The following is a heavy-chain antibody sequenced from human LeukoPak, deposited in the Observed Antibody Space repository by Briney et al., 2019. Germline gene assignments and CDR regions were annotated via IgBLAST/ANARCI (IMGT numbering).Heavy chain of an antibody. CDR3: ARGENYDFWSGYYFY. V-gene: IGHV4-39*01. D-gene: IGHD3-3*01. J-gene: IGHJ4*02. CDR2: IYYSGST. CDR1: GGSISSRSYY. Sequence: SETLSLTCTVSGGSISSRSYYWGWIRQPPGKGLEWIGSIYYSGSTYYNPSLKSRVTISVDTSKNQFSLKLSSVTAADTAVYYCARGENYDFWSGYYFYWGQGTLVTVSS.